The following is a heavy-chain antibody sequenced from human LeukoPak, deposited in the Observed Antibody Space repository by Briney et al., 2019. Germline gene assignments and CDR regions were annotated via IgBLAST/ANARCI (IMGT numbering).Heavy chain of an antibody. J-gene: IGHJ4*02. Sequence: PSETLSLTCAVYGGSFSGYYWSWIRQPPGKGLEWIGEINHSGSTNYNPSLKSRVTMSVDTSKNQFSLKLSSVTAADTAVYYCAASGSYYNARFDYWGQGTLVTVSS. CDR2: INHSGST. V-gene: IGHV4-34*01. CDR1: GGSFSGYY. D-gene: IGHD1-26*01. CDR3: AASGSYYNARFDY.